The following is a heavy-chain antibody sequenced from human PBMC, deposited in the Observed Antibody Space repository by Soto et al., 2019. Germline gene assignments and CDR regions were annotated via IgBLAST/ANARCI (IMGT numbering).Heavy chain of an antibody. J-gene: IGHJ6*02. V-gene: IGHV3-23*01. CDR2: ISGSGGST. Sequence: GSLRLSCAASGFTFSSYAMSWVRQAPGKGLEWVSAISGSGGSTYYADSVKGRFTISRDNTKNTLYLQMNSLRAEDTAVYYWAKGTYSSGGSCYLFSAGCYYYYGMDVWGQGTTVTVS. CDR1: GFTFSSYA. CDR3: AKGTYSSGGSCYLFSAGCYYYYGMDV. D-gene: IGHD2-15*01.